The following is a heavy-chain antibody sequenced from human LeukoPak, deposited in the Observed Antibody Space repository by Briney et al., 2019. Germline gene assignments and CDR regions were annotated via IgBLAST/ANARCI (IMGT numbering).Heavy chain of an antibody. CDR1: GGSFSGYY. CDR2: INHSGST. D-gene: IGHD6-13*01. J-gene: IGHJ5*02. Sequence: SETLSLTCAVYGGSFSGYYWSWIRQPPGKGLEWIGEINHSGSTNYNPSLKSRVTISVDTSKNQFSLKLSSVTAAGTAVYYCARPLRAAAGNNWFDPWGQGTLVTVSS. V-gene: IGHV4-34*01. CDR3: ARPLRAAAGNNWFDP.